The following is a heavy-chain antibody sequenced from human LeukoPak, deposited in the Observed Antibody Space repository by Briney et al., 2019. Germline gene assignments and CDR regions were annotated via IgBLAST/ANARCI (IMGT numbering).Heavy chain of an antibody. D-gene: IGHD3-16*01. CDR2: ISYDGSNK. J-gene: IGHJ4*02. CDR1: GFTFSSYG. V-gene: IGHV3-30*03. CDR3: ARLRYDCVWGSYDY. Sequence: GGSLRLSCAASGFTFSSYGMHWVRQAPGKGLEGVAVISYDGSNKYYADSVKGRFTISRDNSKNALYLQMNSLRADDTAVYYCARLRYDCVWGSYDYWGQGTLVTVSS.